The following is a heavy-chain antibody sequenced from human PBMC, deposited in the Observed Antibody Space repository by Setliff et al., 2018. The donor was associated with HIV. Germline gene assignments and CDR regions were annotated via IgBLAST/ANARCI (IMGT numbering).Heavy chain of an antibody. D-gene: IGHD3-10*01. V-gene: IGHV1-58*01. J-gene: IGHJ4*02. CDR2: IVVGSGNT. CDR1: GFTFTSSA. Sequence: SVKVSCKASGFTFTSSAVQWVRQARGQRLEWIGWIVVGSGNTNYAQKFQERVTNTRDMSTSTAYMELSSLRSEDTAVYYCAAGTYYYGSGSRSRSPFDYWGQGTLVTVSS. CDR3: AAGTYYYGSGSRSRSPFDY.